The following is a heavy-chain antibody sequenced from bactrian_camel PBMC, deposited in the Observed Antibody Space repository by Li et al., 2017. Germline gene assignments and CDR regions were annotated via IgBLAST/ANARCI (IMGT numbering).Heavy chain of an antibody. V-gene: IGHV3S67*01. Sequence: DVQLVESGGGSVQAGGSLRLSCAASGFRISRYCMAWFRQAPGEEREGVATLDSTGTTDYAASVKGRFTISRDNVKNTVTLQMDYLSPEDTGTYYCAARLGFTANWGDWREPDYWGQGTQVTVS. CDR3: AARLGFTANWGDWREPDY. CDR1: GFRISRYC. D-gene: IGHD5*01. CDR2: LDSTGTT. J-gene: IGHJ4*01.